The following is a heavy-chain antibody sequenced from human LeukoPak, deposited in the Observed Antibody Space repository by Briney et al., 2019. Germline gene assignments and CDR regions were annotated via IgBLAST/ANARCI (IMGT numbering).Heavy chain of an antibody. J-gene: IGHJ4*02. CDR2: IYYSGST. CDR3: ARHVFDDTPYDY. Sequence: PSETPSHTRTVPGGSISSSSYYSGWTRQPPGKGLEWLGSIYYSGSTYYNPSLKSRVTISVDTSKNQFSLKLSSVTAADTAVYYCARHVFDDTPYDYWGQGTLVTVSS. CDR1: GGSISSSSYY. D-gene: IGHD3-22*01. V-gene: IGHV4-39*01.